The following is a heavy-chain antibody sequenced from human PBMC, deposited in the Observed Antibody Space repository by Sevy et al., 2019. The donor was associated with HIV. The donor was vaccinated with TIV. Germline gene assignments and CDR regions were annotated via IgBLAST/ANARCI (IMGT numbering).Heavy chain of an antibody. Sequence: ASVKVSCKVSRYTLTELSMHWVRQAPGKGLEWMGGFDPEDGETIYAQKFQGRVTMTEDTSTDTAYMELSSLRSEDTAVYYCATTGGVVPAAMHYYYYYGMDVWGQGTTVTVSS. CDR1: RYTLTELS. J-gene: IGHJ6*02. CDR2: FDPEDGET. CDR3: ATTGGVVPAAMHYYYYYGMDV. V-gene: IGHV1-24*01. D-gene: IGHD2-2*01.